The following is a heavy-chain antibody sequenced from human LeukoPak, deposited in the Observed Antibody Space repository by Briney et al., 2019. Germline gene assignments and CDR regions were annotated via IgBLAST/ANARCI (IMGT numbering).Heavy chain of an antibody. V-gene: IGHV4-59*01. CDR1: GGSISSYY. CDR3: ARGGYSSSFGRYFDL. Sequence: SETLSLTCTVSGGSISSYYWSWIRQPPGKGLEWIGYINYSGSTNYNPSLKSRVTISVDTSKNQFSLKLSSVTAADTAVYYCARGGYSSSFGRYFDLWGRGTLVTVSS. D-gene: IGHD6-6*01. J-gene: IGHJ2*01. CDR2: INYSGST.